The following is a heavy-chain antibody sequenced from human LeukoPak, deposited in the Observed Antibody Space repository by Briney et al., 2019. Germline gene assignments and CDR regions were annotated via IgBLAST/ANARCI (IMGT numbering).Heavy chain of an antibody. CDR1: GYTFTSYG. V-gene: IGHV1-18*01. CDR3: ARTYDSSGYYYHHFDY. Sequence: ASVKLSCKASGYTFTSYGISWVRQAPGQGLEWMGWISAYNGNTNYAQKLQGRVTMTTDTSTSTAYMELRSLRSDDTAVYYCARTYDSSGYYYHHFDYWGQGTLVTVSS. CDR2: ISAYNGNT. D-gene: IGHD3-22*01. J-gene: IGHJ4*02.